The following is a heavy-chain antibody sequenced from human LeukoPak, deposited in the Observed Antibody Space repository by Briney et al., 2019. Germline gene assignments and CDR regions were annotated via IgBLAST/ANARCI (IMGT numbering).Heavy chain of an antibody. CDR3: ARDSGYSSGWYYYYGMDV. D-gene: IGHD6-19*01. Sequence: GGSLRLSCAASGFTFSSYWMNWVRQAPGKGLVWVSRINSDGSSTSYADSVKGRFTISRDNAKNTLYLQMNSLRAEDTAVYYCARDSGYSSGWYYYYGMDVWGQGTTVTVSS. V-gene: IGHV3-74*01. J-gene: IGHJ6*02. CDR2: INSDGSST. CDR1: GFTFSSYW.